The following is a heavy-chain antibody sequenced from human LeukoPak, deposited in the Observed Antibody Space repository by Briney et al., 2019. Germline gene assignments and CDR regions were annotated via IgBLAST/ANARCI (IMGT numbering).Heavy chain of an antibody. V-gene: IGHV1-69*05. J-gene: IGHJ5*02. CDR2: IIPIFGTA. CDR3: ARDKGIVVVPAAIRWTGWFDP. CDR1: GGTFSSYA. Sequence: SVKVSCKDSGGTFSSYAISWVRQAPGQGLEWMGGIIPIFGTANYAQKFQGRVTITTDESTSTAYMELSSLRSEDTAVYYCARDKGIVVVPAAIRWTGWFDPWGQGTLVTVSS. D-gene: IGHD2-2*02.